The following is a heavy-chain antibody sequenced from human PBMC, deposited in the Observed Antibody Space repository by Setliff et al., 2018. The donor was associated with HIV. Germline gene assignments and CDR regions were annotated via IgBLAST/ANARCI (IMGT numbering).Heavy chain of an antibody. J-gene: IGHJ6*03. Sequence: ASVKVSCKASGYTFTRYYIHWVRQAPGQGLEWMGIINPSSGSTSFAQKFQGRVTMTRDTSTSTVYMELSSLRSEDTAVYYCASDSPTARFEELEDHYYYFMDVWGKGTTVTVSS. CDR1: GYTFTRYY. CDR3: ASDSPTARFEELEDHYYYFMDV. V-gene: IGHV1-46*01. D-gene: IGHD3-10*01. CDR2: INPSSGST.